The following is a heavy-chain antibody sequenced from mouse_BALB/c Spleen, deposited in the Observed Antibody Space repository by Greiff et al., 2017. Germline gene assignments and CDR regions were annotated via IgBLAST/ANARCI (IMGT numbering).Heavy chain of an antibody. V-gene: IGHV1-9*01. CDR3: AKGGDYVPYYFDY. D-gene: IGHD1-1*01. CDR1: GYTFSSYW. J-gene: IGHJ2*01. CDR2: ILPGSGST. Sequence: VQLVESGAELMKPGASVKISCKATGYTFSSYWIEWVKQRPGHGLEWIGEILPGSGSTNYKEKFKGKATFTADTSSNTAYMELSSLTSEDSAVYYCAKGGDYVPYYFDYWGQGTTLTVSS.